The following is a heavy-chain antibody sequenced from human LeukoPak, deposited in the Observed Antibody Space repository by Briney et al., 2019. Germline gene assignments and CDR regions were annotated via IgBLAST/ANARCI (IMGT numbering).Heavy chain of an antibody. D-gene: IGHD3-9*01. V-gene: IGHV4-4*07. CDR1: GGSISSYY. CDR3: ARVFDPDYDVLTGYYGDSSTKAEYYYYGMDV. J-gene: IGHJ6*02. CDR2: IYTSGST. Sequence: SETLSLTCTVSGGSISSYYCSWIRQPAGKGLEWIGRIYTSGSTNYNPSLKSRVTMSVDTSKNQFSLKLSSVTAADTAVYYCARVFDPDYDVLTGYYGDSSTKAEYYYYGMDVWGQGTTVTVSS.